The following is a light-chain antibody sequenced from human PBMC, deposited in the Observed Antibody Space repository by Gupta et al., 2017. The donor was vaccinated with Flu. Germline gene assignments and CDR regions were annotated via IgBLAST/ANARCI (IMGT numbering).Light chain of an antibody. J-gene: IGLJ2*01. CDR3: CSYAGSSTLV. V-gene: IGLV2-11*01. CDR1: SSDVGGYNY. Sequence: QSALTQPRSVSGSPGQSVAISCTGTSSDVGGYNYVSWYQQHPGKAPKLTIYDVSQRPSGVPDRFSGSKSGNTASLTISGLQAEDEADYYCCSYAGSSTLVFGGGTKLTVL. CDR2: DVS.